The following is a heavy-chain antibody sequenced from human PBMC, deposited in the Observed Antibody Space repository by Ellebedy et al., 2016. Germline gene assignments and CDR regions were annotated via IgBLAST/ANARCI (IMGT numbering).Heavy chain of an antibody. Sequence: ASVKVSXXASGYTFTSYYMHWVRQAPGQGLEWMGIINPSGGSTSYAQKFQGRVTMTRDTSTSTVYMELSSLRSEDTAVYYCKVDFWSGYYKGYYFDYWGQGTLVTVSS. D-gene: IGHD3-3*01. CDR1: GYTFTSYY. V-gene: IGHV1-46*01. CDR2: INPSGGST. CDR3: KVDFWSGYYKGYYFDY. J-gene: IGHJ4*02.